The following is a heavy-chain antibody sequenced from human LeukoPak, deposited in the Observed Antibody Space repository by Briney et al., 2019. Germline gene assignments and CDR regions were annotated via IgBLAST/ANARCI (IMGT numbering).Heavy chain of an antibody. D-gene: IGHD5-18*01. CDR1: GFTFSSYA. V-gene: IGHV3-23*01. CDR2: ISGSGGST. Sequence: GGSLRLSCAASGFTFSSYAMSWVRQAPGKGLEWVSAISGSGGSTYYADSVKGRFTISRDNSKNTLYLQMNSLRAEDTAVYYCARPERGYSYGYQSPFDYWGQGALVTVSS. CDR3: ARPERGYSYGYQSPFDY. J-gene: IGHJ4*02.